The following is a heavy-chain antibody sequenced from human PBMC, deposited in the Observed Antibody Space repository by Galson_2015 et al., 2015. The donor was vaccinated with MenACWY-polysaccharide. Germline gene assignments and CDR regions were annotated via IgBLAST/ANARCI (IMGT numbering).Heavy chain of an antibody. CDR1: GYTFTNYY. CDR3: ARGSSDSSRFF. Sequence: SVKVSCKASGYTFTNYYMHWVRQAPGQGLEWMGIINPSGGTTSYAQEFQGRVTMTRDTSTRTVYMELSSLRSEDTAMYFCARGSSDSSRFFWGQGTLVTVSS. J-gene: IGHJ4*02. D-gene: IGHD6-13*01. V-gene: IGHV1-46*01. CDR2: INPSGGTT.